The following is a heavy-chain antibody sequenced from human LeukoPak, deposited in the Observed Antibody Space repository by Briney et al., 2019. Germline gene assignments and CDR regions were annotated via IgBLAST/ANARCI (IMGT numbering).Heavy chain of an antibody. CDR1: GFTFSSYS. CDR3: ARAKYDYVWGSYPPENWFDP. Sequence: NPGGSLRLSCAASGFTFSSYSMNWVRQAPGKGLEWVSSISSSSSYIYYADSVKGRFTISRDNAKNSLYLQMNSLRAEHTAVYYCARAKYDYVWGSYPPENWFDPWGQGTLVTVSS. D-gene: IGHD3-16*02. V-gene: IGHV3-21*01. J-gene: IGHJ5*02. CDR2: ISSSSSYI.